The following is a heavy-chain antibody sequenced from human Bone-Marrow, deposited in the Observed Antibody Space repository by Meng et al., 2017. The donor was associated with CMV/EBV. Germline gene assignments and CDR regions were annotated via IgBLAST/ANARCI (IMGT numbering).Heavy chain of an antibody. CDR3: ARAAAAGPAEYFQH. CDR1: GGSISSSNR. J-gene: IGHJ1*01. D-gene: IGHD6-13*01. CDR2: IYHSGRT. Sequence: SGGSISSSNRWSWVRQPPGKGLEWIGEIYHSGRTNYNPSLKSRVTISVDKSKNQFSLKLSSVTAADTAVYYCARAAAAGPAEYFQHWGQGTLVTVSS. V-gene: IGHV4-4*02.